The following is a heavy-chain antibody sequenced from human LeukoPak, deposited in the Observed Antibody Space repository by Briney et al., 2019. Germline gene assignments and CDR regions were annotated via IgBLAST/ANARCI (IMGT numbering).Heavy chain of an antibody. CDR3: AKVRVGHYFDY. D-gene: IGHD2-15*01. J-gene: IGHJ4*02. CDR1: GFTFNYYA. CDR2: ISGSGGST. Sequence: PGGSLRLSCAASGFTFNYYAMSWVRQAPGKGLEWVSSISGSGGSTYYADSVKGRFTISSDNSKNTLYLQMNSLRAEDTAVYYCAKVRVGHYFDYWGQGTLVTVSS. V-gene: IGHV3-23*01.